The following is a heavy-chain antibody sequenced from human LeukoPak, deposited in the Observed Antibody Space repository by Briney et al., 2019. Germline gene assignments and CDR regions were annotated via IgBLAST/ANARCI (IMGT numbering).Heavy chain of an antibody. CDR2: IYWNDDK. CDR3: AHVGYFDWLPSLNWFDP. J-gene: IGHJ5*02. CDR1: GFSLSTSGVG. Sequence: SGPTLVNPTQTLTLTCTFSGFSLSTSGVGVGWIRQPPGKALEWLALIYWNDDKRYSPSLKSRLTITKDTSKNQVVLTMTNMDPVDTATYYCAHVGYFDWLPSLNWFDPWGQGTLVTVSS. D-gene: IGHD3-9*01. V-gene: IGHV2-5*01.